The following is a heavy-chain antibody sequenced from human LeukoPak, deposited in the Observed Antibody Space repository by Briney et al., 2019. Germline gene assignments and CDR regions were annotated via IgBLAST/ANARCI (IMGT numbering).Heavy chain of an antibody. CDR1: GLTFSSYA. Sequence: PGGSLRLSCAASGLTFSSYAMSWVRQAPGKGLEWVSAISGSGGSTYYADSVKGRFTISRDNSKNTLYLQMNSLRAEDTAVYYCAKDFFPMVTLADYWGQGTLVTVSS. D-gene: IGHD5-18*01. J-gene: IGHJ4*02. V-gene: IGHV3-23*01. CDR2: ISGSGGST. CDR3: AKDFFPMVTLADY.